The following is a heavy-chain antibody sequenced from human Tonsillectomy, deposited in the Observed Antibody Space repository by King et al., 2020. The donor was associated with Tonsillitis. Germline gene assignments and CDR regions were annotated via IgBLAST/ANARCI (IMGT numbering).Heavy chain of an antibody. CDR3: ARAERAGRWFGELSPHYIDS. CDR1: GGSINNYF. J-gene: IGHJ4*02. Sequence: QLQESGPGLVKPSETLSLTCTVSGGSINNYFWSWIRQPPGKGLEWIGYSYYSGSTNYNPSLTSRVTITVDTSKNQFSLKLSSVTAADTAVYYCARAERAGRWFGELSPHYIDSWGQGTLVTVSS. V-gene: IGHV4-59*01. CDR2: SYYSGST. D-gene: IGHD3-10*01.